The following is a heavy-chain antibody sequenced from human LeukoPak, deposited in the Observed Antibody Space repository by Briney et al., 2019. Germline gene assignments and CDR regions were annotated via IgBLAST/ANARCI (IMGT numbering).Heavy chain of an antibody. CDR1: GGSLSGFY. CDR3: ARVRRGWTIDI. J-gene: IGHJ3*02. CDR2: VYHSGST. Sequence: SDTLSLTCTVSGGSLSGFYWRWIRQPPGKGLEWIGYVYHSGSTTYNPSLKSRVTISVDTSKNQFSLRLGSVTAADTVVYYCARVRRGWTIDIWGQGTMVTVSS. V-gene: IGHV4-59*01. D-gene: IGHD6-19*01.